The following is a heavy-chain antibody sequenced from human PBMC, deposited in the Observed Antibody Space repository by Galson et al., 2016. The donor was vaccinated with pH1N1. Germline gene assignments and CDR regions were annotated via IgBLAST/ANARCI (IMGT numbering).Heavy chain of an antibody. CDR1: GFTFSSYA. CDR2: ISGSGGYT. Sequence: SLRLSSAASGFTFSSYAMSWVRQAPRKGLEWVSAISGSGGYTYFADSVQGRFTISRDNSKNTLYLQMNTLRAEDTAVYYCARDNLRGSGSPDASDVWGQGTMVTVSS. V-gene: IGHV3-23*01. CDR3: ARDNLRGSGSPDASDV. D-gene: IGHD3-10*02. J-gene: IGHJ3*01.